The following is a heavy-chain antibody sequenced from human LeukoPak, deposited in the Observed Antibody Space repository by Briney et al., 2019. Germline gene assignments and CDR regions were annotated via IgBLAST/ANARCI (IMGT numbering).Heavy chain of an antibody. CDR3: AKGTIAAAGTWYRL. J-gene: IGHJ4*02. V-gene: IGHV3-23*01. CDR1: GFTFSTYA. CDR2: ISGSGGNT. Sequence: GGSLRLSCAASGFTFSTYAMNWVRQAPGKGLEWVSIISGSGGNTFYADAVKGRFTISRDNSINTLYLQMNSLRAEDTAVYYCAKGTIAAAGTWYRLWGQGTLVTVSS. D-gene: IGHD6-13*01.